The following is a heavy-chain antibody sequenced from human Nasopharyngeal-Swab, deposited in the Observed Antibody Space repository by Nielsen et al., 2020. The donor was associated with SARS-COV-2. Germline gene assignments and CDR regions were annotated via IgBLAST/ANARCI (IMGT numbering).Heavy chain of an antibody. CDR3: AREADIVVVVAATYFDY. CDR1: GFTFSSYA. CDR2: LSGSGGST. J-gene: IGHJ4*02. V-gene: IGHV3-23*01. Sequence: GGSLRLSCAASGFTFSSYAMSWVRQAPGKGLEWVSALSGSGGSTYYADSVKGRFTISRDNAKNSLYLQMNSLRAEDTAVYYCAREADIVVVVAATYFDYWGQGTLVTVSS. D-gene: IGHD2-15*01.